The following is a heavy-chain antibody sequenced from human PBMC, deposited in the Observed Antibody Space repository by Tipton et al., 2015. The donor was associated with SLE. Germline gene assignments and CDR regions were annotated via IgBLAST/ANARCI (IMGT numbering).Heavy chain of an antibody. Sequence: QSGPEVKKPGSSVKVSCKASGGTFSSYAISWVRQAPGQGLEWMGGIIPIFGTANYAQKFQGRVTITTDESTSTAYMELSSLRSADPAVYYCARAPLAGYYYGLDVWGQGPSVIVSS. D-gene: IGHD2-21*01. V-gene: IGHV1-69*05. J-gene: IGHJ6*02. CDR1: GGTFSSYA. CDR2: IIPIFGTA. CDR3: ARAPLAGYYYGLDV.